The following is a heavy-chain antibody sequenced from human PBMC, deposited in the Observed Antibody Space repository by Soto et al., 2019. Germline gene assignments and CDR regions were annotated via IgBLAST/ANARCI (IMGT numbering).Heavy chain of an antibody. CDR2: ISYHGSKE. Sequence: QVQLVESGGGVVQPGTSLRLSCAASGFTFSNSGMHWVRQAPGKGLEWVSVISYHGSKEYYADSVTGRFTISRDNSKNTLYLQMSSLRAEYTAVYYCAKDLYDQSRLGYFEFWGQGTLVTVSS. CDR3: AKDLYDQSRLGYFEF. J-gene: IGHJ4*02. V-gene: IGHV3-30*18. CDR1: GFTFSNSG. D-gene: IGHD3-16*01.